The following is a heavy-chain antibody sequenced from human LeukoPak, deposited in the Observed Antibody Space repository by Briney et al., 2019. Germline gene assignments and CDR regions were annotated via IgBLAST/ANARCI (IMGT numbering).Heavy chain of an antibody. CDR1: GFTVSSNY. J-gene: IGHJ6*03. CDR3: ASRRGSGYAYYYYYMDV. D-gene: IGHD3-22*01. V-gene: IGHV3-53*01. CDR2: IYSGGST. Sequence: GGSLRLSCAASGFTVSSNYMSWVRQAPGKGLEWVSVIYSGGSTYYADSVKGRFTISRDNSKNTLYLQMNSLRAEDTAVYYCASRRGSGYAYYYYYMDVWGKGTTVTVSS.